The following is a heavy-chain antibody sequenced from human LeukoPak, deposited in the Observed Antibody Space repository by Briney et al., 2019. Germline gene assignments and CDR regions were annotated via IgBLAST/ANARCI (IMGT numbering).Heavy chain of an antibody. Sequence: SETLSLTCTVSGYSISSGYYWGCIRQPPGKGRVCIGNIYHSGRTNYNPSLKSRVTIAVDTSKNQLSLRLSSVAAADTAVYYCASTGYSSSWYECQIDYWGQGTLVTVSS. D-gene: IGHD6-13*01. CDR1: GYSISSGYY. J-gene: IGHJ4*02. CDR3: ASTGYSSSWYECQIDY. V-gene: IGHV4-38-2*02. CDR2: IYHSGRT.